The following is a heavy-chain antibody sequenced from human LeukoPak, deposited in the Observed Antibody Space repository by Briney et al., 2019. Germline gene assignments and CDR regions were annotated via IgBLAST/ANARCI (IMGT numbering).Heavy chain of an antibody. D-gene: IGHD3-3*01. Sequence: PSETLSLTCTVSGGSISSYYWSWIRQPPGKGLEWIGYIYYSGSTNYNPSLKSRVTISVDTSKNQFSLKLSSVTAADTAVYYCARADVITIWFDPWGQGTLVTVSS. V-gene: IGHV4-59*01. J-gene: IGHJ5*02. CDR2: IYYSGST. CDR1: GGSISSYY. CDR3: ARADVITIWFDP.